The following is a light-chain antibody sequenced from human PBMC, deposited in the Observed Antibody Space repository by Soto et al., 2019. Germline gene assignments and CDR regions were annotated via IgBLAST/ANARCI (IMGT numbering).Light chain of an antibody. CDR1: QSDTTN. V-gene: IGKV3-11*01. CDR3: QQRRNCPRLA. Sequence: EIVLTQSPATLSLSPGERATLSCRASQSDTTNLACYQQKPGPAPRILIYNTSNRATGIPPRLTGSGSGTDVTLTISSLEAEDFSVYYCQQRRNCPRLALGGGTKVDSK. J-gene: IGKJ4*01. CDR2: NTS.